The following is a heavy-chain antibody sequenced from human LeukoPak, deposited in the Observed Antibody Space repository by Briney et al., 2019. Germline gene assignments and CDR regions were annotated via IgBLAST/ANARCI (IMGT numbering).Heavy chain of an antibody. J-gene: IGHJ4*02. Sequence: PSETLSLTCAVYGGSFSYYYWSWICQPPEKGLEWIGEINHSRSTNYNPSLKSRVTISVDTSKNQFSLKLSSVTAADTAVYYCARGGFYCGDHCYVDYWSQGTLVTVSS. D-gene: IGHD2-21*02. CDR3: ARGGFYCGDHCYVDY. V-gene: IGHV4-34*01. CDR2: INHSRST. CDR1: GGSFSYYY.